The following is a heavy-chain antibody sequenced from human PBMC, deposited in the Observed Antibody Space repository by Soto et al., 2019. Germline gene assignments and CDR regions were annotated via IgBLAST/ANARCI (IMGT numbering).Heavy chain of an antibody. V-gene: IGHV3-74*01. CDR2: ISSDGTST. D-gene: IGHD2-2*01. J-gene: IGHJ4*02. Sequence: EMQLVESGGGLVQPGGSLRLSCAASGFTFSNYWMHWVRQAPGKGPVWVSRISSDGTSTTYADSVKGRFTISRDNAKNTLNLQVNSLRAEDTAVYYCARVPNCDSSSCYSYFDFWGQGALITVSS. CDR3: ARVPNCDSSSCYSYFDF. CDR1: GFTFSNYW.